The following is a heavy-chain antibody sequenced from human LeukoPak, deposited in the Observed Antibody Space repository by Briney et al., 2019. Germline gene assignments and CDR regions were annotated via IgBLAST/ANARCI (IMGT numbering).Heavy chain of an antibody. Sequence: PGGSLRLSCAASGFTVSNHYMSWVRQAPGKGLEWVSVIFSGASTYYSDSVQGRFIISRDISKNTLYLQMNSLRAEDTAVYYCATKRGYDFDNWGQGTLVTVSS. CDR1: GFTVSNHY. CDR2: IFSGAST. J-gene: IGHJ4*02. D-gene: IGHD1-1*01. CDR3: ATKRGYDFDN. V-gene: IGHV3-53*01.